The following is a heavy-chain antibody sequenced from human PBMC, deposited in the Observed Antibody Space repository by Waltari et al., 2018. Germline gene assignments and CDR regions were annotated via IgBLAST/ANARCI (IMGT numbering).Heavy chain of an antibody. CDR1: GGSISSHY. CDR2: IYYSGST. Sequence: QVQLQESGPGLVKPSETLSLTCTVSGGSISSHYWSWIRQPPGKGLGWIGYIYYSGSTNYNPSLKSRVTISVDTSKNQFSLKLSSVTAADTAVYYCARPLVDQAFWSGYAGVGWFDPWGQGTLVTVSS. D-gene: IGHD3-3*01. V-gene: IGHV4-59*11. J-gene: IGHJ5*02. CDR3: ARPLVDQAFWSGYAGVGWFDP.